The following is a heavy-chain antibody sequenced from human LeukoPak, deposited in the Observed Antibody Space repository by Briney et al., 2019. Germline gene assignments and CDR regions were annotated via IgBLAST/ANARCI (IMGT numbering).Heavy chain of an antibody. J-gene: IGHJ4*02. CDR2: IDQSGST. CDR3: AINDGSGSYYKSDY. V-gene: IGHV4-34*01. D-gene: IGHD3-10*01. CDR1: GGSFSGYY. Sequence: PSETLSLTCAVYGGSFSGYYWSWIRQPPGKGLERIGEIDQSGSTNYNPSLKSRVTITIDTSKNQFSLKVNSVTAADTAVYYCAINDGSGSYYKSDYWGQGTLVTVSS.